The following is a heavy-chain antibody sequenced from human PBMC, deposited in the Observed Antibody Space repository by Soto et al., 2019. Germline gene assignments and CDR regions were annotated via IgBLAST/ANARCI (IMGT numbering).Heavy chain of an antibody. CDR3: ATIAAAGTWFYP. D-gene: IGHD6-13*01. CDR2: ISAYNGNT. J-gene: IGHJ5*02. Sequence: ASVKVSCKASGYTFTSYCISWVRQAPGQGLEWMGWISAYNGNTNYAQKLQDRVTMTTDTSTSTAYMELRSLRSDDTAVYYCATIAAAGTWFYPWGQGTQVTVSS. CDR1: GYTFTSYC. V-gene: IGHV1-18*01.